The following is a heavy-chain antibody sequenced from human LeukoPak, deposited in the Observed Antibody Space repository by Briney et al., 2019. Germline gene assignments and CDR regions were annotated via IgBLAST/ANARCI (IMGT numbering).Heavy chain of an antibody. Sequence: GESLKISCKGSGYRFTIYCIAWVRQMPGKGLEWMGILCPGDSDARYSPSFQGQVTISADKSTSTAYLQWSSLQASDTAMYYCARHLTTGSDYDYWGQGTLVTVSS. V-gene: IGHV5-51*01. CDR1: GYRFTIYC. CDR2: LCPGDSDA. J-gene: IGHJ4*02. D-gene: IGHD4-11*01. CDR3: ARHLTTGSDYDY.